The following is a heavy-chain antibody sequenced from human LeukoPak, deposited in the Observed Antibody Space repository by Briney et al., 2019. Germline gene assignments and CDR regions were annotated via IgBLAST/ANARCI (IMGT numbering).Heavy chain of an antibody. D-gene: IGHD5-18*01. CDR3: ARGHASYSYGFRY. V-gene: IGHV4-34*01. J-gene: IGHJ4*02. CDR1: GGSFSVYY. Sequence: PSDTQSLTCAVYGGSFSVYYWSWVRQPPGKGMESIGEIKHIGSTNCKPSLKSRVTISVDTSKNQCFLKRSAVAAADTAGYYCARGHASYSYGFRYWGQGTLVTASS. CDR2: IKHIGST.